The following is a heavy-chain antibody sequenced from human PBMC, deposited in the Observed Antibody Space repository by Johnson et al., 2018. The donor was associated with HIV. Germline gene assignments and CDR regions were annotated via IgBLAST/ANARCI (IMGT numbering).Heavy chain of an antibody. Sequence: VQLVESGGGLVQPGGSLRLSCAASGFTVSSNYMSWVRQAPGKGLEWVSVIYSGANTYYADPVKGRFTVSSDNSKNTLYLQMKSLSAEDTAVYYCAREYYYDSSGYYDEVSRAFDIWGQGTMVSVSS. CDR3: AREYYYDSSGYYDEVSRAFDI. V-gene: IGHV3-66*02. J-gene: IGHJ3*02. CDR2: IYSGANT. D-gene: IGHD3-22*01. CDR1: GFTVSSNY.